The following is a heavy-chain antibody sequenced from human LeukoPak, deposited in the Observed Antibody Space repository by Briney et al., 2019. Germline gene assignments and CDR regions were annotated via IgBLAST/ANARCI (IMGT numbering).Heavy chain of an antibody. D-gene: IGHD3-16*01. V-gene: IGHV1-8*03. Sequence: GASVKVSCKASGYTFTTYDINWVRQATGQGPEWMGWMNPNTGNTGYAQKFQGRVTITRNTSINTAYMELSSLRSEDTAVYYCARGGELTEFDSWGQGTLVTVSS. CDR3: ARGGELTEFDS. CDR1: GYTFTTYD. CDR2: MNPNTGNT. J-gene: IGHJ4*02.